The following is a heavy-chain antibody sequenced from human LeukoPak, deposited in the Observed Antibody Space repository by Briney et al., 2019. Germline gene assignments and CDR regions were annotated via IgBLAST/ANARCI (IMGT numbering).Heavy chain of an antibody. D-gene: IGHD6-19*01. CDR1: GGSISSSSYY. CDR2: IYYSGST. CDR3: ARDPYSSGLFDL. V-gene: IGHV4-39*07. J-gene: IGHJ2*01. Sequence: SETLSLTCTVSGGSISSSSYYWGWIRQPPGKGLEWIGSIYYSGSTYYNPSLKSRVTISVDTSKNQFSLKLSSVTAADTAVYYCARDPYSSGLFDLWGRGTLVTVSS.